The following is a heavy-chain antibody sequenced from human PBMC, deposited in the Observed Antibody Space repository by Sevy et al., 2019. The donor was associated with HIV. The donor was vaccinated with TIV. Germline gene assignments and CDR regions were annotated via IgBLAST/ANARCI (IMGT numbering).Heavy chain of an antibody. CDR1: GFTFSSYG. CDR2: ISYDGSNK. D-gene: IGHD6-13*01. Sequence: GGSLRLSCAASGFTFSSYGMHGVRQAPCKGLEWVAVISYDGSNKYYADSVKGRFTISRDNSKNTLYLQMNSLRAEDTAVYYCAKDRTTGIAAAGTPFDYWGQGTLVTVSS. V-gene: IGHV3-30*18. CDR3: AKDRTTGIAAAGTPFDY. J-gene: IGHJ4*02.